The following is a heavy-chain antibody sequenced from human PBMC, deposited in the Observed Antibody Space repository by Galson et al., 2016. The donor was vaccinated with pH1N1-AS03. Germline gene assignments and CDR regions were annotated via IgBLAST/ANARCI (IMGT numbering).Heavy chain of an antibody. J-gene: IGHJ4*02. CDR3: ARGAPGDFGY. V-gene: IGHV4-59*01. CDR1: GVSIRGYY. D-gene: IGHD2-8*02. CDR2: IYNSGST. Sequence: ETLSLTCSVAGVSIRGYYWNWIRQTPGGGLEWIGYIYNSGSTDFNPSLKSRVTMSMDTSKHQFTRKLSSVSAADTAVYYCARGAPGDFGYWGQGTLVTVSS.